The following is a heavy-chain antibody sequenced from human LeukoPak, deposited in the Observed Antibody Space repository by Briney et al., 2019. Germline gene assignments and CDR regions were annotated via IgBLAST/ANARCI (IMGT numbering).Heavy chain of an antibody. J-gene: IGHJ5*02. CDR3: ARAGYYGLGSYFESTEYNWFDP. Sequence: ASVKVSCKASGYTFTGYYMHWVRQAPGQGLEWMGWINPNSGGTNYAQKFQGRVTMTRDTSISTAYMELSRLRSDDTAVYYCARAGYYGLGSYFESTEYNWFDPWGQGTLVTVSS. V-gene: IGHV1-2*02. CDR1: GYTFTGYY. D-gene: IGHD3-10*01. CDR2: INPNSGGT.